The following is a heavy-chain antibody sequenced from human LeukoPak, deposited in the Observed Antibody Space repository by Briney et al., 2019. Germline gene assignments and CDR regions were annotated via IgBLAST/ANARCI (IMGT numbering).Heavy chain of an antibody. CDR3: ARERALLWFGELFGY. D-gene: IGHD3-10*01. V-gene: IGHV4-38-2*02. CDR1: GYSISSGYY. J-gene: IGHJ4*02. CDR2: IYHSGST. Sequence: PSETLSLTCTVSGYSISSGYYWGWIRQPPGKGLEWIGSIYHSGSTYYNPSLKSRVTISVDTSKNQFSLKLSSVTAADTAVYYCARERALLWFGELFGYWGQGTLVTVSS.